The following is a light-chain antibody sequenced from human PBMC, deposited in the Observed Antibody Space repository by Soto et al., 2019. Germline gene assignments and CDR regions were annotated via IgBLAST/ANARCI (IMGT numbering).Light chain of an antibody. CDR3: QQYNKWPPYT. CDR1: QSVSSN. CDR2: GAS. V-gene: IGKV3-15*01. Sequence: EIVMTQSPATLSVSPGERAILSCRASQSVSSNLAWYQQKPGQAPRLLIYGASTRATGIPARFSGSGSGTEFTLTISGLQSADFAVYYCQQYNKWPPYTFGQGTKLEIK. J-gene: IGKJ2*01.